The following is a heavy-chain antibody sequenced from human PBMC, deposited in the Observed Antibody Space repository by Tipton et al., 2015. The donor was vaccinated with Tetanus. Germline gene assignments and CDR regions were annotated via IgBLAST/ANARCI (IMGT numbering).Heavy chain of an antibody. CDR3: ARDQGGGRVARLNWFGP. D-gene: IGHD3-16*01. V-gene: IGHV4-34*09. CDR2: ISHSGSS. CDR1: GGSFSLYY. J-gene: IGHJ5*02. Sequence: GLVKPSETLSLTCTVSGGSFSLYYWNWVRQSPGKGLEWIGEISHSGSSSYSPSLKSRVTISVDTSNNQFSLRLSSVTAADTGVYYCARDQGGGRVARLNWFGPWGQGTLVTVSS.